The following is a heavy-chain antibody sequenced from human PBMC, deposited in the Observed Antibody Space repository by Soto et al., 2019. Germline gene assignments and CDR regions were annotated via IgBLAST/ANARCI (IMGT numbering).Heavy chain of an antibody. V-gene: IGHV3-33*01. CDR3: ARGSPSPYSSSSHYYYGMDV. D-gene: IGHD6-13*01. J-gene: IGHJ6*02. Sequence: GGSLRLSCAASGFTFSSYGMHWVRQAPGKGLEWVAVIWYDGSNKYYADSVKGRFTISRDNSKNTLYLQMNSLRAEDTAVYYCARGSPSPYSSSSHYYYGMDVWGQGTTVTVSS. CDR1: GFTFSSYG. CDR2: IWYDGSNK.